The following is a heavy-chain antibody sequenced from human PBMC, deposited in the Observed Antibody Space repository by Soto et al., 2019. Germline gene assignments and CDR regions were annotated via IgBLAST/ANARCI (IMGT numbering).Heavy chain of an antibody. J-gene: IGHJ4*02. V-gene: IGHV4-39*01. Sequence: ASETLSLTCTASGGSISSSSYYWGWIRQPPGKGLEWIGSIYYSGSTYYNPSLKSRVTISVDTSKNQFSLKLSSVTAADTAVYYCARHFYDILTGYPEPLYFDYWGQGTLVTVSS. CDR3: ARHFYDILTGYPEPLYFDY. CDR2: IYYSGST. CDR1: GGSISSSSYY. D-gene: IGHD3-9*01.